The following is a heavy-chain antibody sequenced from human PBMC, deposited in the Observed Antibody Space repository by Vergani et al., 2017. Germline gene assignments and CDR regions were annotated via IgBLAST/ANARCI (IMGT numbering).Heavy chain of an antibody. CDR1: GFDFSSYI. Sequence: AQLVESGGGWVQPGGSLRLSCVVSGFDFSSYIMNWVRQAPGKGLEWVSFVSTGTKSQSYAESVKGRFTISRDSAKNSLYLQMDSLRAEDTAVSYCAREYSSTSGRAFDVWGQGTKVTVSS. CDR3: AREYSSTSGRAFDV. V-gene: IGHV3-48*01. D-gene: IGHD2-2*01. CDR2: VSTGTKSQ. J-gene: IGHJ3*01.